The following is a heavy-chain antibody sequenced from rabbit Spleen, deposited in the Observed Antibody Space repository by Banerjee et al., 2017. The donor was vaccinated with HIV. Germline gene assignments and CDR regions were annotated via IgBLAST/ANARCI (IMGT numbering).Heavy chain of an antibody. D-gene: IGHD7-1*01. CDR2: IDAAFGTT. Sequence: QLVESGGGLVQPGGSLKLSCKASEFDFSVYGMSWVRQAPGKGLEWIGYIDAAFGTTYYTRWVNGRFTISSHNAQNTLYLQLNSLTAADTATYFCVRDQAGYAGYGPYYFNLWGQGTLVTVS. CDR1: EFDFSVYG. V-gene: IGHV1S7*01. J-gene: IGHJ4*01. CDR3: VRDQAGYAGYGPYYFNL.